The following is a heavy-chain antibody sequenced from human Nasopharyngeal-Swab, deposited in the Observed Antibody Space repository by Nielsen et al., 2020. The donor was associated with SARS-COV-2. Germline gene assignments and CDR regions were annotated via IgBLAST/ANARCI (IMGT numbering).Heavy chain of an antibody. V-gene: IGHV1-45*02. D-gene: IGHD2-8*01. CDR1: GFSITYRF. Sequence: SVKVSCKASGFSITYRFLHWMRHAPAQALEWRGWITPFNGSAKYAQQFQGRVSITRDGSRTTASLELSSLRPDDTAMYFCASGQCINGVCNPTDGLDVWGQGTSVTVS. CDR2: ITPFNGSA. CDR3: ASGQCINGVCNPTDGLDV. J-gene: IGHJ6*02.